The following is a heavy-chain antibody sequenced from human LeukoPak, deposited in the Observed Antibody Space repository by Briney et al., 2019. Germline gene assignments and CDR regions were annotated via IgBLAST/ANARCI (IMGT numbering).Heavy chain of an antibody. CDR2: ISGSGGST. D-gene: IGHD2-15*01. Sequence: GGSLRLSCAASGFTFSSYAMSWVRQAPGKGLEWVSAISGSGGSTYYADSVKGRFTISRDNSKNTLYLQMNSLRAEDTAVYYCASTYCSGGSCPLGDAFDIWGQGTMVTVSS. J-gene: IGHJ3*02. CDR1: GFTFSSYA. V-gene: IGHV3-23*01. CDR3: ASTYCSGGSCPLGDAFDI.